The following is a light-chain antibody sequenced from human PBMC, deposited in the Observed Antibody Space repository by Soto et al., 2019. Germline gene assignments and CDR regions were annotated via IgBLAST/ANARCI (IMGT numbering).Light chain of an antibody. V-gene: IGKV1-9*01. Sequence: IQLTQSPASLSASVGERVTITCRASQGISNYLAWYQQKPGRAPKLLIYAASTLQSGVPSRFSGSGSRTAFTLTISSLQPEDFATYYCQQLNSYPRMYTCGQGTKLEIK. CDR3: QQLNSYPRMYT. CDR2: AAS. CDR1: QGISNY. J-gene: IGKJ2*01.